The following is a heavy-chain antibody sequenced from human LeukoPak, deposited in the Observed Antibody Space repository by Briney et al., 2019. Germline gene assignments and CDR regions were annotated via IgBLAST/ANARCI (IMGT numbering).Heavy chain of an antibody. J-gene: IGHJ4*02. D-gene: IGHD2-2*01. CDR1: GFIFSSYA. V-gene: IGHV3-23*01. Sequence: PGGSLRLSCAASGFIFSSYAMSWVRQAPGKGLEWVSAISGSGGSTYYADSVKGRFTISRDNSKNTLYLQMNSLRAEDTAVYYCAKSESPYCSSTSCYLYFDYWGQGTLVTVSS. CDR3: AKSESPYCSSTSCYLYFDY. CDR2: ISGSGGST.